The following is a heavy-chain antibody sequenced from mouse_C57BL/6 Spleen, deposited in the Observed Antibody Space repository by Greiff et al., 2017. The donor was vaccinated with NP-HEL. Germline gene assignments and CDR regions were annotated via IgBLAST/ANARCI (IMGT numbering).Heavy chain of an antibody. CDR3: TSDYSNYVGFAY. CDR1: GYTFTSYW. J-gene: IGHJ3*01. Sequence: VQLKESGTVLARPGASVKMSCKTSGYTFTSYWMHWVKQRPGQGLEWIGAIYPGNSDTSYNQKFKGKAKLTAVTSASTAYMELSSLTNEDSAVYYCTSDYSNYVGFAYWGQGTLVTVSA. CDR2: IYPGNSDT. V-gene: IGHV1-5*01. D-gene: IGHD2-5*01.